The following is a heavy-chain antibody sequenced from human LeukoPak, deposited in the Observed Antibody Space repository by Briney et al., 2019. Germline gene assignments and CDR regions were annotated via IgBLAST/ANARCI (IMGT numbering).Heavy chain of an antibody. CDR1: GGTFSSYA. Sequence: SVKVSCKASGGTFSSYAISWVRQAPGQGLEWMGGIIPIFGTANYAQKFQGRDTITTDESTSTAYMELSSLRSEDTAVYYCATEYCSSTSCVPNYYYYYMDVWGKGTTVTVSS. CDR2: IIPIFGTA. J-gene: IGHJ6*03. D-gene: IGHD2-2*01. V-gene: IGHV1-69*05. CDR3: ATEYCSSTSCVPNYYYYYMDV.